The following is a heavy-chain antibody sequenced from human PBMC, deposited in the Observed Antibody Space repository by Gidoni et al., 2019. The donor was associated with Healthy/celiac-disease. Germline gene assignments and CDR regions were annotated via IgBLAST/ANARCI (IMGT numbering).Heavy chain of an antibody. Sequence: QVQLQESGPGLVKPSETLSLTCTVSGGSISSYYWSWIRQPPGKGLEWIGDIYYSGSTNYNPSLKSRVTISVDTSKNQFSLKLSSVTAADTAVYYCARDSTYYDFPYYYYYMDVWGKGTTVTVSS. D-gene: IGHD3-3*01. CDR2: IYYSGST. V-gene: IGHV4-59*01. CDR3: ARDSTYYDFPYYYYYMDV. J-gene: IGHJ6*03. CDR1: GGSISSYY.